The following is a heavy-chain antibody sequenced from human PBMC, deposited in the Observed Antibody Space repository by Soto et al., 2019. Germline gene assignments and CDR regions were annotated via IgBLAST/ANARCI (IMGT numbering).Heavy chain of an antibody. CDR2: IYYSGST. J-gene: IGHJ5*02. Sequence: LSLTCTVSGGSVSSGSYYWSWIRQPPGKGLEWIGYIYYSGSTNYNPSLKSRVTISVDTSKNQFSLKLSSVTAADTAVYYCARASGGYCSSTSCYDWFDPWGQGTLVTVSS. CDR1: GGSVSSGSYY. D-gene: IGHD2-2*01. CDR3: ARASGGYCSSTSCYDWFDP. V-gene: IGHV4-61*01.